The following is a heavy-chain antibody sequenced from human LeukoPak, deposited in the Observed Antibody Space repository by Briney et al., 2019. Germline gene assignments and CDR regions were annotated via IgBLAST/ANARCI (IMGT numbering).Heavy chain of an antibody. D-gene: IGHD3-10*01. J-gene: IGHJ3*01. CDR1: GGSISSSSYY. CDR3: AREVRRGGAFDF. V-gene: IGHV4-39*07. CDR2: IYYSGST. Sequence: SETLSLTCTVSGGSISSSSYYWGWMRQPPGKGLEWIGSIYYSGSTYYNPSLKSRVTISVDTSKNQFSLKLSSVTAADTAIYYCAREVRRGGAFDFWGQGTMVTVS.